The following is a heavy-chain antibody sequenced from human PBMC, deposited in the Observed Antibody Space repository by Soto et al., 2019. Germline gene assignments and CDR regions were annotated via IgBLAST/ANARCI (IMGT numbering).Heavy chain of an antibody. J-gene: IGHJ6*02. CDR1: GGSVSSGDYF. CDR3: ARSPNYYYYGVDV. V-gene: IGHV4-61*08. D-gene: IGHD3-10*01. CDR2: IYYSGST. Sequence: SETLSLTCTVSGGSVSSGDYFWSWLRPSPGTRLEWIVYIYYSGSTNYNASLKSRATISVDTSKSQVSLTLTSMTAADAALYYCARSPNYYYYGVDVWGQGTAGTSP.